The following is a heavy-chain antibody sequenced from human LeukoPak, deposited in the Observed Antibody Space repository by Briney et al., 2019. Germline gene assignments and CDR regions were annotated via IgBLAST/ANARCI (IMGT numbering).Heavy chain of an antibody. CDR3: ARDSTPNGSGSHLEY. J-gene: IGHJ4*02. CDR2: IYSSGST. Sequence: SETLSLTCTVSGGSISDYYWTWIRQPAGEGLQWIGRIYSSGSTNYNPSHQSRVTMSVDTSKNQFSLKLRSVTAADTAVYYCARDSTPNGSGSHLEYWGQGALVTVSP. CDR1: GGSISDYY. D-gene: IGHD3-10*01. V-gene: IGHV4-4*07.